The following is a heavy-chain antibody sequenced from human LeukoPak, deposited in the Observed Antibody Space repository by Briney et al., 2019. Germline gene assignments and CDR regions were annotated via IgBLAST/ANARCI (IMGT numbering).Heavy chain of an antibody. V-gene: IGHV3-15*01. Sequence: TGGSLRLSCTASGFTFGDYAISWVRQAPGKGLEWVGRIKSKTDGGTTDYAAPVKGRFTISRDDSRNTLYLQMNSLKTEDTAVYYCTTVLRYFDWLYVDAFDIWGQGTMVTVSS. CDR3: TTVLRYFDWLYVDAFDI. J-gene: IGHJ3*02. D-gene: IGHD3-9*01. CDR2: IKSKTDGGTT. CDR1: GFTFGDYA.